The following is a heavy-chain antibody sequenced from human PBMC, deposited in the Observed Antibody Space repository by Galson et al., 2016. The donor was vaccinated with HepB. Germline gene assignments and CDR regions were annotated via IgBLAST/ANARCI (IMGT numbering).Heavy chain of an antibody. V-gene: IGHV3-23*01. CDR1: GFVFSNFG. CDR2: ISTRHTT. CDR3: AKERLVRRIFDH. Sequence: SLRLSCAASGFVFSNFGLSWVRQAPGKGLEWVASISTRHTTYYSDSVQGRFTISRDNSNNTLYLQMKGLRAEDTAVYYCAKERLVRRIFDHWGQGTLLTVSS. J-gene: IGHJ4*02. D-gene: IGHD1-1*01.